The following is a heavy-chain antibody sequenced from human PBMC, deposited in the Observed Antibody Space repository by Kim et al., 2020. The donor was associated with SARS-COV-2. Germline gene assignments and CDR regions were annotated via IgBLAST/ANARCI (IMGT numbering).Heavy chain of an antibody. V-gene: IGHV4-59*09. CDR3: ASGPPFEAAGIFDY. J-gene: IGHJ4*02. Sequence: PSLKGRVTISVDTSTNQFSLKLSSLTAADAAVYYCASGPPFEAAGIFDYWGQGTLVTVSS. D-gene: IGHD6-13*01.